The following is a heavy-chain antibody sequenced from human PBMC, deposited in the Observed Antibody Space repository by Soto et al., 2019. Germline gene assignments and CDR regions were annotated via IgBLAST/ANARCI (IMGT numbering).Heavy chain of an antibody. CDR2: IIPIFGTA. CDR3: ARIIVATEYYYYYGMDV. D-gene: IGHD5-12*01. CDR1: GGTFSSYA. Sequence: SVKVSFKASGGTFSSYAISWVRQAPGQGLEWMGGIIPIFGTANYAQKFQGRVTITADESTSTAYMELSSLRSEDTAVYYCARIIVATEYYYYYGMDVWGQGTTVTVSS. V-gene: IGHV1-69*13. J-gene: IGHJ6*02.